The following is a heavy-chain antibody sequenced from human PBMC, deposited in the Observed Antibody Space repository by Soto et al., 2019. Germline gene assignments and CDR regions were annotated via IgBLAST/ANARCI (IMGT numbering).Heavy chain of an antibody. CDR2: INAGNGNT. J-gene: IGHJ4*02. Sequence: QVQLVQSGAAVKKPGASVKVSCKASGYTFTSYAMHWVRQAPGQRREWMGWINAGNGNTKYSQKFPGRVTITRETSASKAYMELSSLRSEDTTGYYCARDLGGWTDYWGQGTLVTVSS. V-gene: IGHV1-3*01. D-gene: IGHD6-19*01. CDR3: ARDLGGWTDY. CDR1: GYTFTSYA.